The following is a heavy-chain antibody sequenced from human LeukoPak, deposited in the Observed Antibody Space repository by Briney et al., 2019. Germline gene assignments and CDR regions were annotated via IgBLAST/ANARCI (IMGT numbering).Heavy chain of an antibody. CDR3: ARDLGQYYDTSDNSFDP. V-gene: IGHV3-13*01. D-gene: IGHD3-22*01. CDR1: GFTFSSYD. Sequence: QTGGSLRLSCAASGFTFSSYDMHWVRQATGKGVEWVSAIYTGGDTYYPGSVKGRFTISRENTKKYLYLKMKNLKTEDTAVYYCARDLGQYYDTSDNSFDPWGQGTLVTVSS. CDR2: IYTGGDT. J-gene: IGHJ5*02.